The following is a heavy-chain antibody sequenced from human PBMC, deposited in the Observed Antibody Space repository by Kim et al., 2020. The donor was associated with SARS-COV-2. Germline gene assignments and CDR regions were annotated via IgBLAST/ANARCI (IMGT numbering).Heavy chain of an antibody. D-gene: IGHD3-3*01. Sequence: SVKVSCKASGFTFTSSAVQWVRQARGQRLEWIGWIVVGSGNTNYAQKFQERVTITRDMSTSTAYMELSSLRSEDTAVYYCAATYYDFWSDHTPAPFDYWGQGTLVTVSS. V-gene: IGHV1-58*01. CDR2: IVVGSGNT. CDR3: AATYYDFWSDHTPAPFDY. CDR1: GFTFTSSA. J-gene: IGHJ4*02.